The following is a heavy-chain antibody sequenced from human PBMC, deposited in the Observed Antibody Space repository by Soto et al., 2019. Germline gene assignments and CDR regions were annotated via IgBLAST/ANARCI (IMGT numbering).Heavy chain of an antibody. CDR1: GYTFTDFF. Sequence: GASVKVSCKASGYTFTDFFIHWVRQAPGEGFEWMGWINPKSRGTNYAQKFQGRVTMTRDTSNSTAYMELRDLRSDDTAVYYCARVTLKAGNWFDPWGQGTLVTVSS. V-gene: IGHV1-2*02. J-gene: IGHJ5*02. CDR2: INPKSRGT. CDR3: ARVTLKAGNWFDP. D-gene: IGHD1-1*01.